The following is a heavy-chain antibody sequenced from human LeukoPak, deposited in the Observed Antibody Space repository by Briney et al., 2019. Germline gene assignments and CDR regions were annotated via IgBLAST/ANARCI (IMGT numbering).Heavy chain of an antibody. CDR3: ARAPYGSATNNYYMDV. CDR1: GGSITTYS. CDR2: VYNSGIT. J-gene: IGHJ6*03. Sequence: SETLSLTCTVSGGSITTYSWNWIRQPPGKGLEWIGHVYNSGITKYNPSLKSRVTISVDTSVNQFSLKLTSVTAADSAVYYCARAPYGSATNNYYMDVWGKGTTVTVSS. V-gene: IGHV4-59*08. D-gene: IGHD3-10*01.